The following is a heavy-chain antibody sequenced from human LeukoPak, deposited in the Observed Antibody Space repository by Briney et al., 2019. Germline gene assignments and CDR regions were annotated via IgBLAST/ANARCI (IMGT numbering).Heavy chain of an antibody. V-gene: IGHV4-30-4*07. Sequence: PSETLSLTCAVSGGSTSSGGYSWSWIRQPPGKGLEWIGYIYYSGSTYYNPSLKSRVTISVDTSKNQFSLKLSSVTAADTAVYYCASDNWNYVRSWYFDLWGRGTLVTVSS. CDR2: IYYSGST. D-gene: IGHD1-7*01. CDR3: ASDNWNYVRSWYFDL. J-gene: IGHJ2*01. CDR1: GGSTSSGGYS.